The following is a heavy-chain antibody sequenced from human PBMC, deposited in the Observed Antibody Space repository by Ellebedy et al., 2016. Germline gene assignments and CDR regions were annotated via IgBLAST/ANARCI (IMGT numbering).Heavy chain of an antibody. CDR1: GFSLSTSGVG. CDR3: AHISSLYCGGDCHVIDY. J-gene: IGHJ4*02. Sequence: SGPTLVKPTQTLTLTCTFSGFSLSTSGVGVGWIRQPPGKALEWLALIYWDDDKRYSPSLKSRLTITKDTSKNQVVLTMTNMDPVDTATYYCAHISSLYCGGDCHVIDYWGQGTLVTVSS. CDR2: IYWDDDK. V-gene: IGHV2-5*02. D-gene: IGHD2-21*02.